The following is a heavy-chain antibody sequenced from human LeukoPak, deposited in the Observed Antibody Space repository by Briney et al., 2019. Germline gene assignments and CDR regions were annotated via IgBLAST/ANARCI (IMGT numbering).Heavy chain of an antibody. CDR3: ARITYYDISSNWFDP. Sequence: SETLSLTCTVSGGSISSSTYYWGWIRQAPGKGLEWIGSIYYSGSTYYNPSLKSRVTISVDTSKNQFSLKLSSVTAADTAVYYCARITYYDISSNWFDPWGQGTLVTVSS. V-gene: IGHV4-39*07. J-gene: IGHJ5*02. CDR1: GGSISSSTYY. D-gene: IGHD3-9*01. CDR2: IYYSGST.